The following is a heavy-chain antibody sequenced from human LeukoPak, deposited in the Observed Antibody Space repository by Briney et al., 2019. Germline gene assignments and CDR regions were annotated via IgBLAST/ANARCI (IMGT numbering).Heavy chain of an antibody. CDR2: IYTSGST. V-gene: IGHV4-4*07. Sequence: SETLSLTCTASGGSISSYYWSWIRQPAGKGLEWIGRIYTSGSTNYNPSLKSRVTMSVDTSKNQFSLKLSSVTAADTAVYYCASSYDSSGYSVAIDYWGQGTLVTVSS. CDR1: GGSISSYY. CDR3: ASSYDSSGYSVAIDY. D-gene: IGHD3-22*01. J-gene: IGHJ4*02.